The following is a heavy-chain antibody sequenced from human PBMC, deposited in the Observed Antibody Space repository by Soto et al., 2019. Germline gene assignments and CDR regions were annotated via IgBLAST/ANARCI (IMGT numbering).Heavy chain of an antibody. CDR2: VYFSGTT. J-gene: IGHJ4*02. V-gene: IGHV4-61*08. Sequence: PSETLSLTCAVSGVSMRTGGYYWTWIRQDPGKGLEWIGYVYFSGTTHYNPSLKSRLTISVDRSKNQFTLQLTSVTVADTAVYYCATSYGNAWYTYWGQGTQVTVSS. CDR3: ATSYGNAWYTY. D-gene: IGHD6-13*01. CDR1: GVSMRTGGYY.